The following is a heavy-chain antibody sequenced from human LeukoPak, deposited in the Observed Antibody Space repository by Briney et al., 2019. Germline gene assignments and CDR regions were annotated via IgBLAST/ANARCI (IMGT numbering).Heavy chain of an antibody. CDR3: ASMTTVTNYFDY. V-gene: IGHV4-30-4*01. D-gene: IGHD4-17*01. CDR1: GGSISSGDYY. CDR2: IYYSGST. J-gene: IGHJ4*02. Sequence: PQTLSLTCTVSGGSISSGDYYWSWIRQPPGKGLEWIGYIYYSGSTYYNPSLKSRVTISVDTSKNQFSLKLSSVTAADTAVYYCASMTTVTNYFDYWGQGTLVTVSS.